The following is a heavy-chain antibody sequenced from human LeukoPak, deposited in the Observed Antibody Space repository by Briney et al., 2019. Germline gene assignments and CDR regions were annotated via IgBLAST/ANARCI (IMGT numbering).Heavy chain of an antibody. CDR1: GGSISSYY. Sequence: ASETLSLTCTVSGGSISSYYWSWIRQPPGKGLEWIGYIYYSGSTNYNPSLKSRVTISVDTSKNQFSLKLSSVTAADTAVYYCARRMATTQFDYWGQGTLVTVSS. J-gene: IGHJ4*02. V-gene: IGHV4-59*08. CDR2: IYYSGST. CDR3: ARRMATTQFDY. D-gene: IGHD5-12*01.